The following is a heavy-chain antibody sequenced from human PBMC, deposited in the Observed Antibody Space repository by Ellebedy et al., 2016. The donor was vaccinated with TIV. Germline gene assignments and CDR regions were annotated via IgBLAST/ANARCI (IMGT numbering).Heavy chain of an antibody. J-gene: IGHJ4*02. Sequence: GESLKISXAASGFNFSSHWMHWVRQAPGKGLVWVSRSNSDGSDTRYADSVKGRFTISRDNAKDTLYLQMNSLRAEDTAIYYCVRTPRVSSLVLVYFDNWGQGTLVTVSS. CDR1: GFNFSSHW. D-gene: IGHD2-8*02. V-gene: IGHV3-74*01. CDR2: SNSDGSDT. CDR3: VRTPRVSSLVLVYFDN.